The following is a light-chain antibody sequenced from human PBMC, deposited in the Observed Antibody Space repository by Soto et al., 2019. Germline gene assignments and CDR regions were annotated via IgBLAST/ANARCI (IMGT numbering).Light chain of an antibody. J-gene: IGKJ1*01. V-gene: IGKV1-5*01. CDR1: QSVSMW. CDR2: DAS. CDR3: QQYNSYSWT. Sequence: DTQMTQSPSTLSASVGDRVTLTCRASQSVSMWLAWYQQKPGKAPRLLIYDASNLESGVPSRFSGSGSGTEFTLTISSLQPDDFATYYCQQYNSYSWTFGQGTKVDIK.